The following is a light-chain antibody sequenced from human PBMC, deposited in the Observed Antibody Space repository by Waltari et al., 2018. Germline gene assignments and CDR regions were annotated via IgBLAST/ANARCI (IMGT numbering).Light chain of an antibody. V-gene: IGLV2-23*02. Sequence: QSDLTQPASVSGSPGQSLTISCAGTTRDVGGYNYVSWYQHHPGKAPKLMIYDVTQRPSGVSSRFSGSKSGNTASLTISGLQTDDEGDYYCCSYGGGSTVIFGGGTKLTVL. CDR2: DVT. J-gene: IGLJ2*01. CDR1: TRDVGGYNY. CDR3: CSYGGGSTVI.